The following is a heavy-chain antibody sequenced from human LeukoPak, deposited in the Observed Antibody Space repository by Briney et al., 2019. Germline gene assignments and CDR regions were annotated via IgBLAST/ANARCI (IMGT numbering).Heavy chain of an antibody. Sequence: ASVKVSCKAFGYTFTSNYMHWVRQAPGQGPEWMGVISPSGGSTTYAQKFQGRVTLTRDMSTSTDYLELSSLRSEDTAVYYCARDNSVRDEAWFNPWGQGTLVTVSS. D-gene: IGHD5-24*01. J-gene: IGHJ5*02. V-gene: IGHV1-46*01. CDR1: GYTFTSNY. CDR3: ARDNSVRDEAWFNP. CDR2: ISPSGGST.